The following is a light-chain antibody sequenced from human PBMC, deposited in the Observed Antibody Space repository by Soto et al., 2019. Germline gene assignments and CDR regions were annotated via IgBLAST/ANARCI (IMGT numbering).Light chain of an antibody. CDR2: GAS. Sequence: DIVMTQSPATLSVSPGEGVTLSCRASQSVFTNLAWYQQKPGQAHRLLIYGASTRATGLPARFSGSGSGTVFTLTISSLQSEDFAVYFCQQYNNWLTFGGGTKVEI. CDR1: QSVFTN. J-gene: IGKJ4*01. CDR3: QQYNNWLT. V-gene: IGKV3-15*01.